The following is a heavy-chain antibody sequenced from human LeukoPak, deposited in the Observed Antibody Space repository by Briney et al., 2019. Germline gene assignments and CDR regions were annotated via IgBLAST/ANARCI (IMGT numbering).Heavy chain of an antibody. V-gene: IGHV3-53*01. J-gene: IGHJ6*02. CDR2: IYSGGST. Sequence: PGGSLRLSCAASGFTFSSYAMSWVRQAPGKGLEWVSVIYSGGSTYYADSVKGRFTISRDNSKNTLYLQMNSLRAEDTAVYYCARNAFEYYYDSSGYYGYYYGMDVWGQGTTVTVSS. D-gene: IGHD3-22*01. CDR1: GFTFSSYA. CDR3: ARNAFEYYYDSSGYYGYYYGMDV.